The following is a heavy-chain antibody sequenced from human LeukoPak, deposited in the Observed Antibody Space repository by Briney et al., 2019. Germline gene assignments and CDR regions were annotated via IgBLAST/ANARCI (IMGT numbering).Heavy chain of an antibody. J-gene: IGHJ6*03. CDR3: ARGRHPDLDYDYCMDV. Sequence: ASVKVSCKASGYSFTGYDINWVRQAPGQGLEWMGWMSPNSGDTDFAQKFQGRVIMTRNTSISTAYMELNSLGSEDTAVYYCARGRHPDLDYDYCMDVWGKGTTVTVSS. V-gene: IGHV1-8*01. D-gene: IGHD3/OR15-3a*01. CDR1: GYSFTGYD. CDR2: MSPNSGDT.